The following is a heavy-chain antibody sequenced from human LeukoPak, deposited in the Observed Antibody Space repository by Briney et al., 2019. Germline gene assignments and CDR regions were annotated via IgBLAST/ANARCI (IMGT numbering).Heavy chain of an antibody. Sequence: SETLSLTCTVSGGSISSSSYYWGWIRQPPGKGLEWIGSIYYSGSTYYNPSLRSRVTISVDTSKNQFSLKLSSVTAADTAVYYCATTMVRGGGAGIDYWGQGTLVTVSS. J-gene: IGHJ4*02. CDR2: IYYSGST. CDR3: ATTMVRGGGAGIDY. CDR1: GGSISSSSYY. V-gene: IGHV4-39*01. D-gene: IGHD3-10*01.